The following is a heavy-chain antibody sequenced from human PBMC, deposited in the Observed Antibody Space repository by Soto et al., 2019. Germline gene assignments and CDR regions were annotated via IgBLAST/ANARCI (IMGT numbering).Heavy chain of an antibody. J-gene: IGHJ4*02. CDR1: GGSFSGYY. Sequence: SETLSLTCTVSGGSFSGYYWSWIRQHPGKGLEWIGYIYYTGSTYYNPSLKSRITISVDTSKNQFSLKLSSVTAADTAVYYCARSTLEYYYDSSVGYWGQGTLVTVSS. V-gene: IGHV4-31*03. D-gene: IGHD3-22*01. CDR3: ARSTLEYYYDSSVGY. CDR2: IYYTGST.